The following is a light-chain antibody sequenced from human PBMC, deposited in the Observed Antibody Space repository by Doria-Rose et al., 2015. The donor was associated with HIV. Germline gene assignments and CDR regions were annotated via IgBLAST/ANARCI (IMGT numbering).Light chain of an antibody. V-gene: IGKV3-20*01. J-gene: IGKJ1*01. CDR1: QSFSSTY. CDR2: DGS. CDR3: HQYGTSWT. Sequence: LTQSPGTLSLSPGERATLSCRASQSFSSTYLAWYQQIPGQAPSLIIYDGSTRATGIPDRFSASGSGTDFTLTINRLEPEDFALYYCHQYGTSWTFGQGTKVEI.